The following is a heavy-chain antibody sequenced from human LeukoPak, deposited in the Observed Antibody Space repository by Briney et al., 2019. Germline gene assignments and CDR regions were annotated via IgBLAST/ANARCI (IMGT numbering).Heavy chain of an antibody. CDR1: GGSISSSSYY. D-gene: IGHD6-19*01. V-gene: IGHV4-39*02. J-gene: IGHJ4*02. Sequence: PSETLSLTCTVSGGSISSSSYYWGWIRQPPGKGLEWIGSIYYSGSTYYNPSLKSRVTISVDTSKNQFSLKLNSVTAADTAVYNCARESVAVGTRYFDYWGQGILVTVSS. CDR2: IYYSGST. CDR3: ARESVAVGTRYFDY.